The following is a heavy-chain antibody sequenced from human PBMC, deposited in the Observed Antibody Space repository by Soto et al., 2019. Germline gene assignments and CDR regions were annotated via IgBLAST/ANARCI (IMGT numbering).Heavy chain of an antibody. CDR3: ATDIVVVVAATGNYGMDV. CDR2: ISGSGGST. D-gene: IGHD2-15*01. V-gene: IGHV3-23*01. J-gene: IGHJ6*02. CDR1: GFTFSSYA. Sequence: GGSLRLSCAASGFTFSSYAMSWVRQAPGKGLEWVSAISGSGGSTYYADSVKGRFTISRDNSKNTLYLQMNSLRAEDTAVYYCATDIVVVVAATGNYGMDVWGQGTTVTVSS.